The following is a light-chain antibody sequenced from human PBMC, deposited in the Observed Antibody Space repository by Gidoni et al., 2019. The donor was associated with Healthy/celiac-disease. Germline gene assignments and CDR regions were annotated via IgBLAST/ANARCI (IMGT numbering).Light chain of an antibody. CDR2: GNS. Sequence: QSVLTQPPSVSGAPGQRVTISCTGSSSNLGAGYEVHWYQQLPGTAPKLLIYGNSNRPSGVPDRFSGSKSGTSASLAITGLQAEDEADYYCQSYDSSLSGGVFGGGTKLTVL. V-gene: IGLV1-40*01. J-gene: IGLJ2*01. CDR1: SSNLGAGYE. CDR3: QSYDSSLSGGV.